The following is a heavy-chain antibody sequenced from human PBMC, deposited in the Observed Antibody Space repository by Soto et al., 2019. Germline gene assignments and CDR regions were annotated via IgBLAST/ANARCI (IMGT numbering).Heavy chain of an antibody. J-gene: IGHJ5*02. CDR1: GFTFSSYG. V-gene: IGHV3-33*01. CDR3: ARVHEVQLWLNWFDP. Sequence: LKISCAASGFTFSSYGMHWVRQAPGKGLEWVAVIWYDGSNKYYADSVKGRFTISRDNSKNTLYLQMNSLRAEDTAVYYCARVHEVQLWLNWFDPWGQGTLVTVSS. CDR2: IWYDGSNK. D-gene: IGHD5-18*01.